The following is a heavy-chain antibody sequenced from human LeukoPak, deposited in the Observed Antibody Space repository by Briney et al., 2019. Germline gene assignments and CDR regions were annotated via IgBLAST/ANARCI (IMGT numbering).Heavy chain of an antibody. Sequence: ASVKVSCRASGYTFTTYDINWVRQATGQGLEWMGWMNPNSGNTGYAQKFQGRVTITRNTSISTAYMELSSLRSEDTAVYYCARGGVTIFGVVHWFDPWGQGTLVTVSS. D-gene: IGHD3-3*01. CDR3: ARGGVTIFGVVHWFDP. CDR1: GYTFTTYD. J-gene: IGHJ5*02. CDR2: MNPNSGNT. V-gene: IGHV1-8*03.